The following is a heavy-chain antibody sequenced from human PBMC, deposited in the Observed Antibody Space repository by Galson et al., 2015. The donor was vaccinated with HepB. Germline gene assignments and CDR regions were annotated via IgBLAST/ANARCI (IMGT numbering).Heavy chain of an antibody. CDR1: GYTFTSYA. CDR2: INAGNGNT. J-gene: IGHJ6*02. D-gene: IGHD5-24*01. Sequence: SVKVSCKASGYTFTSYAMHWVRQAPGQRLEWMGWINAGNGNTKYSQKFQGRVTITRDTSASTAYMELSSLRSEDTAVYYCARDRDEEGGYYYYYGMDVWGQGTTVTVS. V-gene: IGHV1-3*01. CDR3: ARDRDEEGGYYYYYGMDV.